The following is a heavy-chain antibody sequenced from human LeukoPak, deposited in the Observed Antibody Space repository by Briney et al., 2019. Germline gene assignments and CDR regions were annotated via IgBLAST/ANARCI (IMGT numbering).Heavy chain of an antibody. D-gene: IGHD1-26*01. V-gene: IGHV3-7*01. J-gene: IGHJ4*02. CDR2: IKQDGSEK. CDR3: ARGFSGSYRTPIGY. Sequence: GGSLRLSCAASGFTFINYWMTWVRQAPGKGLEWVAHIKQDGSEKYYVDSVEGRFTISRDNAKNSLYLQMNSLRAEDTALYFCARGFSGSYRTPIGYWGQGTLVTVSS. CDR1: GFTFINYW.